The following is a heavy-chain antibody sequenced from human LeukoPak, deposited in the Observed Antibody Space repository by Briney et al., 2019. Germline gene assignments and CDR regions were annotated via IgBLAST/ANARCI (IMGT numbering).Heavy chain of an antibody. V-gene: IGHV4-38-2*02. J-gene: IGHJ5*02. CDR1: GYSISSGYY. Sequence: SETLSLTCTVSGYSISSGYYWGWIRQPPGKGLEWIGSIYHSGSTYYNPSLKSRVTISVDTSKNQFSLKLSSVTAADTAIYYCARVRYCGGDCSWGQGTLVTVSS. CDR2: IYHSGST. CDR3: ARVRYCGGDCS. D-gene: IGHD2-21*02.